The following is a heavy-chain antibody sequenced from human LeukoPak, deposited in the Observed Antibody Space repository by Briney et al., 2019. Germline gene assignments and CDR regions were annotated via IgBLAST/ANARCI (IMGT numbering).Heavy chain of an antibody. CDR1: DDSFSNHY. CDR2: ISYIGST. J-gene: IGHJ3*02. Sequence: SETLSLTCAVSDDSFSNHYWTWIRQPPGKGLEWIGYISYIGSTNYNPSLKSRVTISIDTSKNQFSLKLSSVTAADTAVYYCARDLVAVTKGFDIWGQGTMVSVSS. V-gene: IGHV4-59*11. D-gene: IGHD4-17*01. CDR3: ARDLVAVTKGFDI.